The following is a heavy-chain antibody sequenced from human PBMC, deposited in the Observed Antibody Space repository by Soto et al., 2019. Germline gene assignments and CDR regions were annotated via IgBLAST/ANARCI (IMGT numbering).Heavy chain of an antibody. CDR3: ARASYYDFWSGYYWFDP. CDR1: GYTFTSYD. D-gene: IGHD3-3*01. J-gene: IGHJ5*02. Sequence: ASVKGSCKASGYTFTSYDINWVRQATGQGLEWMGWMNPNSGNTGYAQKFQGRVTMTRNTSISTAYMELSSLRSEDTAVYYCARASYYDFWSGYYWFDPWGQGTLVTVS. CDR2: MNPNSGNT. V-gene: IGHV1-8*01.